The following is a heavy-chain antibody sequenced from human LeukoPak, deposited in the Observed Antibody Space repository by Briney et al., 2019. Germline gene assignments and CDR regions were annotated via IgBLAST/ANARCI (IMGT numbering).Heavy chain of an antibody. D-gene: IGHD2/OR15-2a*01. CDR2: INSDGSWT. J-gene: IGHJ4*02. CDR1: GNYW. Sequence: GGSLRLSCAASGNYWMHWVRQAPGKGLVWVSHINSDGSWTSYADSVKGRFTISKDNAKNTVYLQMNNLRAEDTAVYYCASFYETYWGRGTLVTVSS. V-gene: IGHV3-74*01. CDR3: ASFYETY.